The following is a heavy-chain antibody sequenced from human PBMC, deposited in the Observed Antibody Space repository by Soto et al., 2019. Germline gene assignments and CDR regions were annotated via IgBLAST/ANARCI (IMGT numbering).Heavy chain of an antibody. CDR1: GGSFSSGNYY. CDR3: AREPRSSGDSVD. J-gene: IGHJ4*02. D-gene: IGHD3-22*01. V-gene: IGHV4-31*03. CDR2: MDYSGST. Sequence: SENLSLPCTVPGGSFSSGNYYWSWIRQHPGKGLEWIGYMDYSGSTYYNPSLKSRVTISLDTSKNQFSLNLSPVTAADTAVYYCAREPRSSGDSVDWGQGKLVIVSS.